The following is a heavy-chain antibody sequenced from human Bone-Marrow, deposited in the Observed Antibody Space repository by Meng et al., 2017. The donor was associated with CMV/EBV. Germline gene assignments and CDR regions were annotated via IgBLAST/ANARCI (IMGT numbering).Heavy chain of an antibody. CDR3: AKDERWLQFHLDY. D-gene: IGHD5-24*01. J-gene: IGHJ4*02. CDR2: IWYDGSNK. Sequence: ASGFTFSSYGRHWVRQAPGKGLEWVAVIWYDGSNKYYAASVKGRFTISRDNSKNTLYLQMNSLRAEDTAVYYCAKDERWLQFHLDYWGQGTLVTVSS. CDR1: GFTFSSYG. V-gene: IGHV3-33*06.